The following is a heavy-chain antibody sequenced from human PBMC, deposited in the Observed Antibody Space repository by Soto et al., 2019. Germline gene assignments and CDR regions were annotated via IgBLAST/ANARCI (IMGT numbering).Heavy chain of an antibody. CDR1: GFIFSNYG. J-gene: IGHJ4*02. D-gene: IGHD3-3*01. CDR3: ARDKRDLRFLEWSYYFDY. Sequence: GGSLRLSCAASGFIFSNYGMHWVRQAPGKGLEWVAFISYDGSNKYYADSVKGRFTISRDNSKNTLYLQMNSLRAEDTAVYYCARDKRDLRFLEWSYYFDYWGQGTLVTVSS. CDR2: ISYDGSNK. V-gene: IGHV3-30*19.